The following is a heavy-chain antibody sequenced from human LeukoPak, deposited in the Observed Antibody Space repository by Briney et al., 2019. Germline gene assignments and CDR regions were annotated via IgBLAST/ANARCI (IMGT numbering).Heavy chain of an antibody. CDR3: ASHHETVVGADAFDI. CDR1: GGSISSHY. CDR2: IYYSGST. Sequence: PSETLSLTCSVSGGSISSHYWSWIRQPPGKGLEWIGSIYYSGSTYYNPSLKSRVTISVDTSKNQFSLKLSSVTAADTAVYYCASHHETVVGADAFDIWGQGTMVTVSS. J-gene: IGHJ3*02. D-gene: IGHD2-15*01. V-gene: IGHV4-39*01.